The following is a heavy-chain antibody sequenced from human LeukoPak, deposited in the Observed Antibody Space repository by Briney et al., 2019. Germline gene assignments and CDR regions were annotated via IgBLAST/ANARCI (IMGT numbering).Heavy chain of an antibody. CDR2: IYSGGST. J-gene: IGHJ4*02. D-gene: IGHD3-22*01. CDR1: AFIVSTNY. V-gene: IGHV3-53*01. CDR3: RRHYYDSSGYPYYLDC. Sequence: PGGYLRLYSAAYAFIVSTNYMSRVPQAPGQGLEWVSLIYSGGSTYYEDSVKGRFTISKTNSKTTQNLQMNRLRADTTAEYYWRRHYYDSSGYPYYLDCWVEGTMV.